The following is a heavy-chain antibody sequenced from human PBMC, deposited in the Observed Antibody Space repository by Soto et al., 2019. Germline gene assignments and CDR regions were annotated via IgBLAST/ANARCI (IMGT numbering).Heavy chain of an antibody. Sequence: ASVKVSCKTSGYTFSDYYIHWVRQAPGQGLEWMGWINPNSGGSNYAQNFQGSVTLTRDTSINTAYMELSRLKFDDTAVYYCARVGHLYGSGSYYSFDPWGQGTLVTVSS. D-gene: IGHD3-10*01. CDR2: INPNSGGS. V-gene: IGHV1-2*04. J-gene: IGHJ5*01. CDR3: ARVGHLYGSGSYYSFDP. CDR1: GYTFSDYY.